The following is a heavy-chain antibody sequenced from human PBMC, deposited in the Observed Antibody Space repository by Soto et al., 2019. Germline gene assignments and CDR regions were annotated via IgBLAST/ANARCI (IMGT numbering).Heavy chain of an antibody. V-gene: IGHV4-34*01. Sequence: SETLSLTCAVYGGSFSGYYWSWIRQPPGKGLEWIGEINHSGSTNYNPSLKSRVTISVDTSKNQFSLKLSSVTAADTAVYYCARGRVSVAGFDYWGQGTLVTVSS. CDR1: GGSFSGYY. CDR2: INHSGST. J-gene: IGHJ4*02. CDR3: ARGRVSVAGFDY. D-gene: IGHD6-19*01.